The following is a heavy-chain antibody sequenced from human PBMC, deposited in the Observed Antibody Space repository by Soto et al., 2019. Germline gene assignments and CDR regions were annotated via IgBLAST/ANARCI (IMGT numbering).Heavy chain of an antibody. CDR2: IWYDGSNK. CDR3: ARDGLYGDYDYYYYYMDV. CDR1: GFTFSSYG. Sequence: GGSLRLSCAASGFTFSSYGMHWVRQAPGKGLEWVAVIWYDGSNKYYADSVKGRFTISRDNSKNTLYLQMNSLRAEDTAVYYCARDGLYGDYDYYYYYMDVWGKGTTVTVSS. D-gene: IGHD4-17*01. V-gene: IGHV3-33*01. J-gene: IGHJ6*03.